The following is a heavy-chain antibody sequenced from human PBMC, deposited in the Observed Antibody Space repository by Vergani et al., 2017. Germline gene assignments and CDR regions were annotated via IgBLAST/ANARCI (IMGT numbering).Heavy chain of an antibody. CDR1: GVSFRSADYY. J-gene: IGHJ4*02. V-gene: IGHV4-30-4*08. D-gene: IGHD3-22*01. CDR3: ARIGPYFHDSRIDY. Sequence: QVHLQESGPGLVKSSQTLSLTCTVSGVSFRSADYYWSWIRQAPGKGLEWIGYIYHSGSTSYNPSLKSRVSMSVETSKNQFSLNLRSVTAADTAIYYCARIGPYFHDSRIDYWGQGRLVTASS. CDR2: IYHSGST.